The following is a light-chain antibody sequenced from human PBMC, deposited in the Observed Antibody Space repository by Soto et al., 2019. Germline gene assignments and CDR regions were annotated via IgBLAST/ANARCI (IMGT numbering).Light chain of an antibody. CDR3: QLYGASPKYT. CDR2: GAS. J-gene: IGKJ2*01. CDR1: QSVSSSY. Sequence: EIVMTQSPGALSLSPGDTATLSCRASQSVSSSYLAWYQQKPGQAPRLLIYGASRRATGIPDRFSGSGSGTDFTLTISRLEPEDFAVYYCQLYGASPKYTFGQGTKVDI. V-gene: IGKV3-20*01.